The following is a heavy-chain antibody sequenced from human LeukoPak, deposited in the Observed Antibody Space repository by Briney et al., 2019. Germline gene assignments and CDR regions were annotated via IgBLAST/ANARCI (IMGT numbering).Heavy chain of an antibody. CDR3: ARETSAAGTWYFDY. CDR2: ISYDGSNK. V-gene: IGHV3-30*03. D-gene: IGHD6-13*01. CDR1: GFSFSLYS. J-gene: IGHJ4*02. Sequence: GGSLRLSCVASGFSFSLYSMKWVRQAPGKGLEWVAVISYDGSNKYYADSVRGRFTISRDSSMNTLYLQLNSLRAEDTAVYYCARETSAAGTWYFDYWGQGTLVTVSS.